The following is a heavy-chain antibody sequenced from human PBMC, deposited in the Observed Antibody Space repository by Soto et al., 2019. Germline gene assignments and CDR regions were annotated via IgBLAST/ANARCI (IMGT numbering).Heavy chain of an antibody. D-gene: IGHD6-13*01. Sequence: PGESLKISCQCSGYSFTNYWVGWVRQIPGRGLEWMGIIHPGDSDTRYSPFFQGQVTISADKSISTAYLQWSSLKASGTAMYYCARQGRYSSSWPDWGQGTLVTVSS. CDR3: ARQGRYSSSWPD. J-gene: IGHJ4*02. V-gene: IGHV5-51*01. CDR1: GYSFTNYW. CDR2: IHPGDSDT.